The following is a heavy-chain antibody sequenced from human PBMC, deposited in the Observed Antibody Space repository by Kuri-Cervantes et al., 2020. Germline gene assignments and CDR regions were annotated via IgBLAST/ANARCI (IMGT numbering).Heavy chain of an antibody. D-gene: IGHD2-15*01. CDR1: GYNFFSHT. CDR2: LNVGNGNT. Sequence: ASVKVSCKASGYNFFSHTMHWVRQAPGQGLEWIGWLNVGNGNTKRSEKFQGRVTITRDTSATTAYMELGSLRFDDTAVYYCARDRVGAARAFDLWGQGTVVTVSS. V-gene: IGHV1-3*01. CDR3: ARDRVGAARAFDL. J-gene: IGHJ3*01.